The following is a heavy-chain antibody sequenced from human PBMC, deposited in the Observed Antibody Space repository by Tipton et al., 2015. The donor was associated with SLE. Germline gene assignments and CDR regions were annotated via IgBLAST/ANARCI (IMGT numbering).Heavy chain of an antibody. D-gene: IGHD3-16*01. V-gene: IGHV4-39*01. CDR2: VYYSGST. CDR1: GASVSTHY. J-gene: IGHJ6*03. CDR3: TRQRGTAYYYYHMDV. Sequence: TLSLTCTVSGASVSTHYWSRIRQPPGKGLEWIGTVYYSGSTYYNPSLKSRVTISVGTSTNQLSLRLTSVTAADTAVYYCTRQRGTAYYYYHMDVWGKGTTVTVSS.